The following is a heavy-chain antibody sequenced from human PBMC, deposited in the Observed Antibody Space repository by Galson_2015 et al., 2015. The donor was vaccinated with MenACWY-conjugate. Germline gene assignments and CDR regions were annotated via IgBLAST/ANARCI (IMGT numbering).Heavy chain of an antibody. CDR3: ARQQFDYLDY. J-gene: IGHJ4*02. Sequence: LSLTCAVSGASIRGTNWWSWVRQAPGKGLQWIGEVHHSGVTRFNPSLKSRVTISVDESKNQVSLKLTSMTAADTAVYYCARQQFDYLDYWGQGTLVTVSS. V-gene: IGHV4-4*02. CDR2: VHHSGVT. CDR1: GASIRGTNW. D-gene: IGHD6-13*01.